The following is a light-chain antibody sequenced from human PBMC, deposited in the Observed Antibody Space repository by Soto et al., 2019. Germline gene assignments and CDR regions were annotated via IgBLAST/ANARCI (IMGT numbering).Light chain of an antibody. J-gene: IGKJ2*01. CDR3: QQYFNTAHT. CDR1: QSVFSNSKNKNY. V-gene: IGKV4-1*01. CDR2: WAS. Sequence: DIVMTQSPDSLAVSLGERATINCKSSQSVFSNSKNKNYFAWYQQKPGQHPKLLIYWASTLESGVPDRFSGSGSGTDFTLTISIMQAEDVAVYYCQQYFNTAHTFGQGTKLAIK.